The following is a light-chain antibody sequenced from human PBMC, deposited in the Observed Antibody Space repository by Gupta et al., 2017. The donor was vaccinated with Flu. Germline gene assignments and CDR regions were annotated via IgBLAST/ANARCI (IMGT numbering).Light chain of an antibody. Sequence: VLTQPPSVSVAPGQPARITCEGPNIGSKSVNWYQQKPGHAPFLVVHDDSERPSGIPERFSGSNSGNTATLTITRVEDGDEADYHCQVWDSTSDPLVFGGGTKLTVL. CDR3: QVWDSTSDPLV. J-gene: IGLJ3*02. CDR2: DDS. CDR1: NIGSKS. V-gene: IGLV3-21*02.